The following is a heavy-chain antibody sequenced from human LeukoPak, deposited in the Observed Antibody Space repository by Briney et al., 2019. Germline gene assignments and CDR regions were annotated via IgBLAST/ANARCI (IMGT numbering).Heavy chain of an antibody. V-gene: IGHV4-30-4*01. Sequence: SETLSLTCTVSGGSISSGDYYWSWIRQPPGKGLEWIGYIYYSGSTYYNPSLKSRVTISVDTSKNQISLKLSSVTAADTAVYYCAREDGGWIDYWGQGTLVTVSS. CDR1: GGSISSGDYY. CDR2: IYYSGST. J-gene: IGHJ4*02. CDR3: AREDGGWIDY. D-gene: IGHD2-15*01.